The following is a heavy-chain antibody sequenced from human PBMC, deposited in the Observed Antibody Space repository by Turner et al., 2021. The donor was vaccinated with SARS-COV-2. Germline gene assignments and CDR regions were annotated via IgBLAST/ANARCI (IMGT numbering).Heavy chain of an antibody. CDR3: ARDPNAGYYYMDV. CDR2: LWYDGSNN. J-gene: IGHJ6*03. CDR1: GFTFSTYG. D-gene: IGHD2-8*01. Sequence: QVQLVESGGGVVQPGRSLRLSCDASGFTFSTYGMHWVRQAPGKGLEWVEVLWYDGSNNYYADSVKGRFTISRDNSKNTLYLQMNSLRAEDTAVYYCARDPNAGYYYMDVWGKGTTVTVSS. V-gene: IGHV3-33*01.